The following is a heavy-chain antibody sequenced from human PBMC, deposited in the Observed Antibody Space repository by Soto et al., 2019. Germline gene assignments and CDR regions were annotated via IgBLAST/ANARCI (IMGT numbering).Heavy chain of an antibody. Sequence: GSLRLSCAASGFTFSSYDMHWVRQAPGKGLEWVAVIWNDGSYKYYAESVKGRFSISRDNSKNTLYLQMNSLRVEDTAVYYCARAIQRSGYYMDVWGKGTTVTVSS. CDR1: GFTFSSYD. J-gene: IGHJ6*03. D-gene: IGHD3-3*01. CDR3: ARAIQRSGYYMDV. CDR2: IWNDGSYK. V-gene: IGHV3-33*01.